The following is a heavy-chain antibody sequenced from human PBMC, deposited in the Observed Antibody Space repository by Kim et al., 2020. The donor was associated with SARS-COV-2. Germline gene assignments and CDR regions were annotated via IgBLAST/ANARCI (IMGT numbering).Heavy chain of an antibody. CDR3: ARGGGWYCSSTSCYNSNFDY. D-gene: IGHD2-2*02. Sequence: RFTISRDNSKNTLYLQMNSLRAEETAVYYCARGGGWYCSSTSCYNSNFDYWGQGTLVTVSS. V-gene: IGHV3-30*07. J-gene: IGHJ4*02.